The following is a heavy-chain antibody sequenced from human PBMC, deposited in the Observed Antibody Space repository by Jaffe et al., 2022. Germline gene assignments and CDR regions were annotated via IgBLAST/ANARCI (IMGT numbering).Heavy chain of an antibody. V-gene: IGHV3-30*02. CDR3: AKDRYFYYMDV. CDR2: IRKDGSTK. Sequence: QEQLVESGGGVVQPGGSLRLSCAASGFTFSTYAMHWVRQAPGKGLEWVGFIRKDGSTKYSADSVKGRFTISRDNSKNTLHLQVNSLRDEDTAVYYCAKDRYFYYMDVWGKGTTVTVSS. CDR1: GFTFSTYA. J-gene: IGHJ6*03.